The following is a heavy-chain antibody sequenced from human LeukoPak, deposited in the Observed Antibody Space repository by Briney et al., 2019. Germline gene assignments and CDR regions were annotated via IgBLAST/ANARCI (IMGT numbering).Heavy chain of an antibody. D-gene: IGHD1-1*01. CDR1: GFTFSSYG. CDR3: ARGWTGTTPEYFDY. J-gene: IGHJ4*02. Sequence: GWSLRLSCAASGFTFSSYGMHWVRQAPGKGLEWVAVIWFDGSKNDYADSVKGRFTISRDNSKNTLYLQMNSLRAEDTAVYYCARGWTGTTPEYFDYWGQGTLVTVSS. CDR2: IWFDGSKN. V-gene: IGHV3-33*01.